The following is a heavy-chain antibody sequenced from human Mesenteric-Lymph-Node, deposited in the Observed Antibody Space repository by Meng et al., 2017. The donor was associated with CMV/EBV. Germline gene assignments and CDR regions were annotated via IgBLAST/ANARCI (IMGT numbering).Heavy chain of an antibody. J-gene: IGHJ4*02. CDR2: INWNGGST. Sequence: GESLKISCAASGFTFDDYGMSWVRQAPGKGLEWVSGINWNGGSTGYADSVKGRFTISRDNAKNSLYLQMNSLRAEDTALYYCARDYDNSGYFYVAFDSWGQGTLVTVSS. CDR1: GFTFDDYG. V-gene: IGHV3-20*04. CDR3: ARDYDNSGYFYVAFDS. D-gene: IGHD3-22*01.